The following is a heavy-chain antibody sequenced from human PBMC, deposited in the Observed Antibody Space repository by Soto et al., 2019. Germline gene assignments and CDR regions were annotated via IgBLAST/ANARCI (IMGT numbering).Heavy chain of an antibody. J-gene: IGHJ4*02. Sequence: GGSLRLSCAASGFTFSSYGMHWVRQAPGKGLEWVAVIWYDGSNKYYADSVKGRFTISRDNSKNTLYLQMNSLRAEDTAVYYCARGFYDFWSGYYYGHFDYWGQGTLVTVSS. CDR1: GFTFSSYG. CDR3: ARGFYDFWSGYYYGHFDY. V-gene: IGHV3-33*01. D-gene: IGHD3-3*01. CDR2: IWYDGSNK.